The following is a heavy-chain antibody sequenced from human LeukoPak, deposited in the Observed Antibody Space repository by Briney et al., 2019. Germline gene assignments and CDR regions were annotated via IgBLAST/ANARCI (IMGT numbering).Heavy chain of an antibody. D-gene: IGHD2-21*01. CDR3: AKVIGLVDPFDS. V-gene: IGHV3-23*01. Sequence: PGGSLRIPCAASGFTFSSYAMSWVRQAPGKGLEWVSAISGSGGSAYHADSVKGRLTISRDNSKNTLYLQMNSLRAEDTAIYYCAKVIGLVDPFDSWGQGTLVTVSS. CDR2: ISGSGGSA. CDR1: GFTFSSYA. J-gene: IGHJ5*01.